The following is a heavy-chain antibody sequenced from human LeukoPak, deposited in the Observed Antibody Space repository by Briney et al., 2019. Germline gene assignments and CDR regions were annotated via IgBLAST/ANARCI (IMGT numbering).Heavy chain of an antibody. D-gene: IGHD6-13*01. J-gene: IGHJ4*02. Sequence: GGSLRLSCTASGFTFSDYSMHWVRQPPGKGLLWVSRIKTDGTTTTYADSVKGRFTISRDNAKNSLYLQMNSLRAEDTAVYYCARARYSSSWDGFDYWGQGTLVTVSS. CDR1: GFTFSDYS. CDR3: ARARYSSSWDGFDY. V-gene: IGHV3-74*03. CDR2: IKTDGTTT.